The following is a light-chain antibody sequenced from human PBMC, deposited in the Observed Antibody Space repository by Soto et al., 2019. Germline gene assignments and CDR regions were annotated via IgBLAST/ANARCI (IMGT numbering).Light chain of an antibody. V-gene: IGKV1-39*01. Sequence: IQSTQGPWSHFASLGNRVTIACRESQSISSDLKWYQQKPGKAPKLLIYAASSLQSGVPSRFSGSGSGTDFTLTISSLQHEDFATYYHHQSNSIPTGTFGPGTMVDVK. J-gene: IGKJ1*01. CDR3: HQSNSIPTGT. CDR1: QSISSD. CDR2: AAS.